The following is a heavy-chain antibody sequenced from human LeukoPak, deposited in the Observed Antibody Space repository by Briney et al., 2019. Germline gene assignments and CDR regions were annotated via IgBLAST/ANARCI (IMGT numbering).Heavy chain of an antibody. CDR3: AREIDYGGNCIDY. Sequence: PGGSLRLSCAASGFTFSSYSMTWVRQAPGKGLEWVSSISSSSSYIYYADSVKGRFTISRDNAKDSLDLQMNSLRAEDTALYYCAREIDYGGNCIDYWGQGTLVTVSS. J-gene: IGHJ4*02. V-gene: IGHV3-21*01. D-gene: IGHD4-23*01. CDR1: GFTFSSYS. CDR2: ISSSSSYI.